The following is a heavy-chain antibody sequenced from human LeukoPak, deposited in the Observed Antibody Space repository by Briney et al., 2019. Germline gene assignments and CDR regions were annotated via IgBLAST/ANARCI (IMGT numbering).Heavy chain of an antibody. CDR1: GFTFSSYG. CDR3: ARDDGDYGFDY. Sequence: GRSLRLSCAASGFTFSSYGTHWVRQAPGKGRGWGAVIWYLGSNEYYPDSVKGRFTISRDNSKNTLYLQMNSLRAEDTAVYYCARDDGDYGFDYWGQGTLVTVSS. D-gene: IGHD4-17*01. J-gene: IGHJ4*02. V-gene: IGHV3-33*01. CDR2: IWYLGSNE.